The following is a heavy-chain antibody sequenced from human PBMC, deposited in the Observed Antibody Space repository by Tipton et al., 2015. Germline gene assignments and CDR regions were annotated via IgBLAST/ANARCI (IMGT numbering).Heavy chain of an antibody. CDR1: GGAITSDGFY. CDR3: ARDGYNSNYFDY. Sequence: TLSLTCTASGGAITSDGFYWRWIRQPPGKGLEWIGYIFYTGSTYYNPSLKSRATLSVDTSKNQFSLKLSPVTAADTAVYYCARDGYNSNYFDYWGQGTLVTVSS. CDR2: IFYTGST. J-gene: IGHJ4*02. V-gene: IGHV4-31*03. D-gene: IGHD5-24*01.